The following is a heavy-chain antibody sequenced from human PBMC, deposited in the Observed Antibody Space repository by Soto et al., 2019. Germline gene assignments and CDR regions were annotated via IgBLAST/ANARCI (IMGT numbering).Heavy chain of an antibody. CDR1: GGTFSSYA. Sequence: GASVKVSCKASGGTFSSYAISWVRQAPGQGLEWMGRIIPILGIANYAQKFQGRVTITADKSTSTAYMELSSLRSEDTAMYYCAASITMVVGWFDPWGQGTLVTVSS. CDR2: IIPILGIA. V-gene: IGHV1-69*04. D-gene: IGHD3-22*01. J-gene: IGHJ5*02. CDR3: AASITMVVGWFDP.